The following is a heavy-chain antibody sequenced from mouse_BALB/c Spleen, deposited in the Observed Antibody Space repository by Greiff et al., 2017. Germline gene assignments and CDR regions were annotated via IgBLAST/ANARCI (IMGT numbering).Heavy chain of an antibody. D-gene: IGHD1-2*01. J-gene: IGHJ2*01. CDR1: GFTFSSYA. CDR3: ARGGFSTTATGYFDY. CDR2: ISSGGST. Sequence: EVHLVESGGGLVKPGGSLKLSCAASGFTFSSYAMSWVRQTPEKRLEWVASISSGGSTYYPDSVKGRFTISRDNARNILYLQMSSLRSEDTAMYYCARGGFSTTATGYFDYWGQGTTLTVSS. V-gene: IGHV5-6-5*01.